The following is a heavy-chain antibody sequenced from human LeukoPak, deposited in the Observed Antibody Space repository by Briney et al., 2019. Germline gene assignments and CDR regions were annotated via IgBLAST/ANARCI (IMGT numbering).Heavy chain of an antibody. Sequence: ASVKVSCKASGGTFSSYAISWVRQAPGQGLEWMGWMNPKSGNTGYAQKFQGRLTLTRNTSINTAYMELSSLRSEDTAIYYCARASRHCSSNSCYLFDDFYYLDVWGKGTTVTISS. V-gene: IGHV1-8*02. CDR3: ARASRHCSSNSCYLFDDFYYLDV. J-gene: IGHJ6*03. D-gene: IGHD2-2*01. CDR1: GGTFSSYA. CDR2: MNPKSGNT.